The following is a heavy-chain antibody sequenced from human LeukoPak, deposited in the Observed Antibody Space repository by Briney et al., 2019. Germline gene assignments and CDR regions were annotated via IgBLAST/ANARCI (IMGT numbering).Heavy chain of an antibody. V-gene: IGHV4-30-2*01. CDR2: IYHSGST. J-gene: IGHJ4*02. Sequence: SETLSLTCTASGGSISSGGYYWSWIRQPPGKGLEWIGYIYHSGSTYYNPSLKGRVTISVDRSKNQFSLKLSSVTAADTAVYYCARGYYDYGDYTHLGFDYWGQGTLVTVSS. CDR3: ARGYYDYGDYTHLGFDY. D-gene: IGHD4-17*01. CDR1: GGSISSGGYY.